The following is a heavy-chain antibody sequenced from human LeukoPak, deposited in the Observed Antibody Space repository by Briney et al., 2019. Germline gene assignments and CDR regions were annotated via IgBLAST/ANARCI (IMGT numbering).Heavy chain of an antibody. CDR1: GGSISSGGYY. D-gene: IGHD3-9*01. Sequence: SQTLSLTCTVFGGSISSGGYYWSWTRQHPGKGLEWIGYIYYSGSTHYNPSLKSRVTISVDTSKNQFSLKLSSVTAADTAVYYCARDMTDWWFDPWGQGTLVTVSS. J-gene: IGHJ5*02. CDR2: IYYSGST. CDR3: ARDMTDWWFDP. V-gene: IGHV4-31*03.